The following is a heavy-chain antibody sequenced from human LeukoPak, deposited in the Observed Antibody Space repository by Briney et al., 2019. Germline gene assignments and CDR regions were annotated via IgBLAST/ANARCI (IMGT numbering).Heavy chain of an antibody. J-gene: IGHJ6*02. CDR1: GFTFSDYY. V-gene: IGHV3-11*06. D-gene: IGHD2-15*01. CDR2: ISRSGDYT. CDR3: ARVGCRGGSCSSRGDYYYGMDV. Sequence: PGGSLRLSCAASGFTFSDYYMSWMRQAPGKGLEWVSYISRSGDYTNHADSVKGRFTISRDNAKNSLYLQMNSLRGEDTAVYFCARVGCRGGSCSSRGDYYYGMDVWGQGTTVTVSS.